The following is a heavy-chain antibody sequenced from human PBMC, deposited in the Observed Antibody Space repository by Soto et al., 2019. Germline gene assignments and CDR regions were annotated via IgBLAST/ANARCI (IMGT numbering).Heavy chain of an antibody. J-gene: IGHJ3*02. V-gene: IGHV1-69*08. Sequence: QAQLVQSGAAVKKPGSSVKVSCKASGGTFSTYIISWVRQAPGQGLEWMGRIIPILGIANYAQNFQGRVTITADKSTSTVYMELSSLRSEDTAVYYCAREDYYGSGSYYNNDAFAIWGQGTMVTVSS. CDR1: GGTFSTYI. D-gene: IGHD3-10*01. CDR2: IIPILGIA. CDR3: AREDYYGSGSYYNNDAFAI.